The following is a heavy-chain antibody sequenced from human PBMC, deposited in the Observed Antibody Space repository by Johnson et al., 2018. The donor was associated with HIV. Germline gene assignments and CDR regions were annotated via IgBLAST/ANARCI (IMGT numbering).Heavy chain of an antibody. Sequence: QVQLVESGGGLVQPGGSLRLSCAASGFTFSDYYMSWIRQAPGKGLEWVSYISSSGSTIYYAASVKGRFPISRDNAKNSLYLQMNSLRAEDKAVYYCARDHGYWGMYDSSGLDRFDIWGQGTMVTVSS. D-gene: IGHD3-22*01. CDR3: ARDHGYWGMYDSSGLDRFDI. V-gene: IGHV3-11*04. CDR1: GFTFSDYY. J-gene: IGHJ3*02. CDR2: ISSSGSTI.